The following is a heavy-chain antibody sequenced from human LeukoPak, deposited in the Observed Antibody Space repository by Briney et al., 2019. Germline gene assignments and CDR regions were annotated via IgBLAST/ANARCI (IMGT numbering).Heavy chain of an antibody. Sequence: PGGSLRLSCAASGFTFSSYAMSWVRQAPGKGLEWVSAISGSGGSTYYADSVTGRFTISRDNSKNTLYLQMNTLRAEDTAVYYCAKRYCSSSTCYWVAFDMWGQGTMVTVSS. CDR1: GFTFSSYA. CDR2: ISGSGGST. CDR3: AKRYCSSSTCYWVAFDM. D-gene: IGHD2-15*01. V-gene: IGHV3-23*01. J-gene: IGHJ3*02.